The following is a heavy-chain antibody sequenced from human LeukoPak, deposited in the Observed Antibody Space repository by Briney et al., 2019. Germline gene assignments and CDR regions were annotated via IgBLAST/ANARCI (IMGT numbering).Heavy chain of an antibody. V-gene: IGHV1-69*05. J-gene: IGHJ4*02. CDR2: IIPIFGTA. CDR3: ARGDIAAAGTLDY. CDR1: GGTFSSYA. D-gene: IGHD6-13*01. Sequence: SVKVSCKASGGTFSSYAISWVRPAPGQGLEWMGGIIPIFGTANYAQKFQGRVTITTDESTSTAYMELSSLRSEDTAVYYCARGDIAAAGTLDYWGQGTLVTVSS.